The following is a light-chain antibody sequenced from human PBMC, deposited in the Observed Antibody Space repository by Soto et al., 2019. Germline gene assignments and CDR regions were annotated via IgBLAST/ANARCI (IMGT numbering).Light chain of an antibody. V-gene: IGKV3-20*01. CDR1: QSVTSSY. J-gene: IGKJ5*01. CDR3: QQYGTSPIT. Sequence: IVLTQSPCTLSLSPGERATLSCRASQSVTSSYLAWYQQRPGQAPRLLISDTSTRATGIPDRFSGSGSGTDFTLAISSLEPEDFAVYYCQQYGTSPITFGQGTRLEIK. CDR2: DTS.